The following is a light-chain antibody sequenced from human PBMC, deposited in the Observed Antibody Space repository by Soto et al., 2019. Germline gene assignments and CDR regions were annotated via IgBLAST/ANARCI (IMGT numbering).Light chain of an antibody. Sequence: EIVMTQSPATLSVSPGERATLSCRAGQGVSTNLAWYQQKPGQAPRLLIYGASTRATGIPARFSGSGSGTEFTLTISSLQSEDFAVYFCQQYNNWPPITFGQGTRLEIK. J-gene: IGKJ5*01. CDR2: GAS. CDR3: QQYNNWPPIT. CDR1: QGVSTN. V-gene: IGKV3-15*01.